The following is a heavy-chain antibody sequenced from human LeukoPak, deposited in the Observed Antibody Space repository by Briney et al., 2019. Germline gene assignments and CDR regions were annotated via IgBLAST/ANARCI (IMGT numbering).Heavy chain of an antibody. CDR2: IYDSVFT. V-gene: IGHV4-59*01. CDR1: GGSISSYY. D-gene: IGHD3-10*01. Sequence: PSETLSLTCTVSGGSISSYYWSWIRQPPGKGLEWIGYIYDSVFTKYNPSLKSRVTMTRDTSTSTVYMELSSLRSEDTAVYYCARDGVRGYYYYMDVWGKGTTVTVSS. J-gene: IGHJ6*03. CDR3: ARDGVRGYYYYMDV.